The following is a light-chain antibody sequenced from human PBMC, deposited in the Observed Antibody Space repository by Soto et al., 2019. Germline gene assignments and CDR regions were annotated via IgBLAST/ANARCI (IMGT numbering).Light chain of an antibody. V-gene: IGKV1-27*01. CDR2: GSS. Sequence: DFQMTHSPSSLSASVGDRVSITCRASQGINNRLAWYQQKPGKVPKVLIYGSSTLQSGVPSRFSRSGSGPEFTLTISSLQPEDVATYYCQNYNSATPDGTFGGGTKVEIK. CDR1: QGINNR. CDR3: QNYNSATPDGT. J-gene: IGKJ4*01.